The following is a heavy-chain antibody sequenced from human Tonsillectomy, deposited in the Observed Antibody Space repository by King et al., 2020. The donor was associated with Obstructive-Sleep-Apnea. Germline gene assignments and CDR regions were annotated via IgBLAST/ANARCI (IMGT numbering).Heavy chain of an antibody. CDR2: IYYSGST. Sequence: VQLQESGPGLVKPSQTLSLTCTVSGGSISSGDYYWSWIRQPPGKGLEWIGYIYYSGSTYYNPSLKSRVTISVDTSKNQFSLKLSSVTAADTAVYYCARDPGYYGSSGNLDYWGQGTLVTVSS. D-gene: IGHD3-22*01. CDR3: ARDPGYYGSSGNLDY. V-gene: IGHV4-30-4*01. J-gene: IGHJ4*02. CDR1: GGSISSGDYY.